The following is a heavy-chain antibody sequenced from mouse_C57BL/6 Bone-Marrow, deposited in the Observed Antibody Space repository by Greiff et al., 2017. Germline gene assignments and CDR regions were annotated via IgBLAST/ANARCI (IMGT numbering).Heavy chain of an antibody. J-gene: IGHJ4*01. CDR1: GYTFTSYW. V-gene: IGHV1-55*01. D-gene: IGHD1-1*01. Sequence: QVQLQQSGAELVKPGASVKMSCKASGYTFTSYWITWVKQRPGQGLEWIGDIYPGSGSTNYNEKFKSKATLTVDTSSSTAYMQLSSLTSEDSAVYYGARCYYGSSHFFYAMDYWGKGTSVTVSS. CDR3: ARCYYGSSHFFYAMDY. CDR2: IYPGSGST.